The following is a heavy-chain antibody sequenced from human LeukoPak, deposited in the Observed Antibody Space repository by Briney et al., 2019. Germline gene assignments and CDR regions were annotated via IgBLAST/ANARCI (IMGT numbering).Heavy chain of an antibody. J-gene: IGHJ4*02. CDR2: IIPILGIA. V-gene: IGHV1-69*04. CDR3: ARVRGELQPFDY. CDR1: GGTFSSYA. D-gene: IGHD1-26*01. Sequence: SVKVSCKASGGTFSSYAISWVRQAPGQGLEWMGRIIPILGIANYAQKFQGRVTITADKSTSTAYMELSGLRSEDTAVYYCARVRGELQPFDYWGQGTLVTVSS.